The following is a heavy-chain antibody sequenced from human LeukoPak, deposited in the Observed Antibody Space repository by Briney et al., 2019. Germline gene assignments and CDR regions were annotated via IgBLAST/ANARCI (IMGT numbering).Heavy chain of an antibody. D-gene: IGHD3-3*01. Sequence: GGSLRLSCAASGFAFSTYWMDWLRQAPGKGLEWVGNINQDGSVKHYLDSVRGRFTTSRDNARNSVYLQMSALRVEDTAVYYCTRDFVFWGQGSLVTASS. CDR1: GFAFSTYW. V-gene: IGHV3-7*01. CDR3: TRDFVF. CDR2: INQDGSVK. J-gene: IGHJ4*02.